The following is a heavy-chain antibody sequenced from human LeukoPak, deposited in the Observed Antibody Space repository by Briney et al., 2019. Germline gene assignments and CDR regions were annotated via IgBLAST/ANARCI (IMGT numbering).Heavy chain of an antibody. V-gene: IGHV4-34*01. CDR3: ARLVLRGNWYFDL. CDR2: INHSGST. J-gene: IGHJ2*01. CDR1: GGSFSGYY. D-gene: IGHD2/OR15-2a*01. Sequence: PSETLSLACAVYGGSFSGYYWSWIRQPPGKGLEWIGEINHSGSTNYNPSLKSRVTISVDTSKNQFSLKLSSVTAADTAVYYCARLVLRGNWYFDLWGRGTLATVSS.